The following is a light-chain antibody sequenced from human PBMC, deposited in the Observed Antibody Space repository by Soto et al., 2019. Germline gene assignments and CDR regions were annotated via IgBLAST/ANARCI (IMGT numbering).Light chain of an antibody. V-gene: IGKV3-20*01. CDR1: QSVTSNS. Sequence: EIVLTQSPGTLSLSPGERGTLSCRASQSVTSNSVDWYQQKPGQAPRLLIYGASSRVAGIPDGFRGAGAGTDFTLTISRLEPEDFSVYVCQQYGSSPPTFGQGTKVDVK. J-gene: IGKJ1*01. CDR3: QQYGSSPPT. CDR2: GAS.